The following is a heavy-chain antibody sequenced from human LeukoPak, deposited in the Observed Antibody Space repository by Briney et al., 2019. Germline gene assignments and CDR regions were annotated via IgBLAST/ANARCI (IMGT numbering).Heavy chain of an antibody. CDR2: IYSGGST. Sequence: PGGSLRLSCAASGFIVSSNYMTWVRQAPGKGLEWVSVIYSGGSTHYVDSVKGRFTISRDNSKDTLFLQMISLRAEDAAVYYCAKDVANTNGYLYFDYWGQGILVTVSS. CDR1: GFIVSSNY. D-gene: IGHD5-24*01. V-gene: IGHV3-53*01. CDR3: AKDVANTNGYLYFDY. J-gene: IGHJ4*02.